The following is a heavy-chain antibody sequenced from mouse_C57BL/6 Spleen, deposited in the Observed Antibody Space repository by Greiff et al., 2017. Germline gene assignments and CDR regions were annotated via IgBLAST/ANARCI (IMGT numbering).Heavy chain of an antibody. CDR3: ARSEYGSSSWYFDY. D-gene: IGHD1-1*01. J-gene: IGHJ2*01. V-gene: IGHV1-80*01. CDR2: IYPGDGDT. CDR1: GYAFSSYW. Sequence: LQESGAELVKPGASVKISCKASGYAFSSYWMNWVKQRPGKGLEWIGQIYPGDGDTNYNGKFKGKATLTADKSSSTAYMQLSSLTSEDSAVYFCARSEYGSSSWYFDYWGQGTTLTVSS.